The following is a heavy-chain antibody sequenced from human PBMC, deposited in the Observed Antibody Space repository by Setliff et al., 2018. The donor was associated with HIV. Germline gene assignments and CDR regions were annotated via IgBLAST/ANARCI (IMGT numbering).Heavy chain of an antibody. D-gene: IGHD3-3*01. V-gene: IGHV1-3*04. J-gene: IGHJ4*02. Sequence: ASVKVSCKAFGDTVTGHSIHWVRQAPGQRLEWMGWLNTGNGKTKYSQRFQDRVTFTRDTSARTAYMELRSLRSEDSAVYYCARDRDNFWSGPFDYWGQGTLGTSPQ. CDR3: ARDRDNFWSGPFDY. CDR2: LNTGNGKT. CDR1: GDTVTGHS.